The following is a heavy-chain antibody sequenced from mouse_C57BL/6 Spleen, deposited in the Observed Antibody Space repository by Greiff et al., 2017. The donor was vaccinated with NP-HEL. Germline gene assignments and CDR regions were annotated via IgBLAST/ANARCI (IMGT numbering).Heavy chain of an antibody. D-gene: IGHD2-4*01. J-gene: IGHJ4*01. V-gene: IGHV5-4*01. Sequence: EVKLMESGGGLVKPGGSLKLSCAASGFTFSSYAMSWVRQTPEKRLEWVATISDGGSYTYYPDNVKGRFTISRDNAKNNLYLQRSHLKSEDTAMYYCAREGINYAMDYWGQGTSVTVSS. CDR2: ISDGGSYT. CDR1: GFTFSSYA. CDR3: AREGINYAMDY.